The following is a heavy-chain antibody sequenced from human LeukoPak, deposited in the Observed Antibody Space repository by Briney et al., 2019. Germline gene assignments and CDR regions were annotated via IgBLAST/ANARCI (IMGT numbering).Heavy chain of an antibody. V-gene: IGHV1-69*13. CDR1: GGTFSSYA. Sequence: SVKVSCKASGGTFSSYAISWVRQAPGQGLEWMGGIIPIFGTANYAQKFQGRVMITADESTSTAYMELGSLRSEDTAVYYCARVVYDYVWGSQTTYYFDYWGQGTLVTVSS. CDR2: IIPIFGTA. J-gene: IGHJ4*02. D-gene: IGHD3-16*01. CDR3: ARVVYDYVWGSQTTYYFDY.